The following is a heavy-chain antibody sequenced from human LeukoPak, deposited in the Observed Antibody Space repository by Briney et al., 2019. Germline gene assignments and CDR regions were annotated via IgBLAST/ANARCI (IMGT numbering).Heavy chain of an antibody. CDR1: GGSINSYY. Sequence: PSETLSLTCTVSGGSINSYYWSWIRQPPGKGLECIGYIHYTGSTNYNPSLKSRVTISVDTSKSQFSPKLSSVTAVDTAIYYCARGGYYGSGNDFRFDPWGQGTLVTVSS. J-gene: IGHJ5*02. D-gene: IGHD3-10*01. V-gene: IGHV4-59*01. CDR3: ARGGYYGSGNDFRFDP. CDR2: IHYTGST.